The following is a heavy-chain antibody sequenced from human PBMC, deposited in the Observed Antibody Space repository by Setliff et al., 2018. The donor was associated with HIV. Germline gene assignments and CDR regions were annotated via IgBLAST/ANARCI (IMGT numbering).Heavy chain of an antibody. CDR1: GVSISSQY. V-gene: IGHV4-59*11. CDR2: IYYNVNN. Sequence: SETLSLTCAVSGVSISSQYWSWIRQPPGKGLEWIGFIYYNVNNNYNPSLKSRVSISVDTSKNQFSLRLSSVTAADTAVYYCTRGGSMTTLTTWGQGTRVTVSS. D-gene: IGHD4-4*01. CDR3: TRGGSMTTLTT. J-gene: IGHJ4*02.